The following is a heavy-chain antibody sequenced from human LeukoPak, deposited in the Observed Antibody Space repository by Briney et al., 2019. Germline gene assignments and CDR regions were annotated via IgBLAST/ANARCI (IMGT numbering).Heavy chain of an antibody. J-gene: IGHJ4*02. V-gene: IGHV3-33*01. CDR1: GFTFSSYG. CDR2: IWYDGSNK. CDR3: ARDAYYDFWSGYSGAPYFDY. Sequence: GRSLRLSCAASGFTFSSYGMHWVRQAPGKGLEWVAVIWYDGSNKYYADSVKGRFTISRDNSKNTLYLQMNSLRAEDTAVYYCARDAYYDFWSGYSGAPYFDYWGQGTLVTVSS. D-gene: IGHD3-3*01.